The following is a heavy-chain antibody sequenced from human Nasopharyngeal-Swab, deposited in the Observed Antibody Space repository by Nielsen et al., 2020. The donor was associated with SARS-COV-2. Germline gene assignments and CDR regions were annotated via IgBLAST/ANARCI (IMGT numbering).Heavy chain of an antibody. J-gene: IGHJ3*01. CDR1: GFRFSSYW. CDR2: IKQDGREK. CDR3: ARIRYRDYNDAFDL. D-gene: IGHD4-17*01. V-gene: IGHV3-7*01. Sequence: GESLKISCAASGFRFSSYWMSWVRQAPGKGLEWVANIKQDGREKYYVDSLKGRFTVSRDNAKNSLYLQMNSLRAEDTAVYYCARIRYRDYNDAFDLWGQGTSVTVSS.